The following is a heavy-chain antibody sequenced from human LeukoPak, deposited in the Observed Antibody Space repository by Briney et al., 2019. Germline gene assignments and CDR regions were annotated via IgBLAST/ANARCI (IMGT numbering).Heavy chain of an antibody. J-gene: IGHJ6*04. CDR3: ASVVRSGTTNYYCYGMDV. Sequence: ASVKVSCKASGGTFSSYAISWVRQAPGQGLEWRGGSIPIFGTANYAQKFQGRVTITADESTSTAYMELSSLRSEDTAVYYCASVVRSGTTNYYCYGMDVWGKGTTVTVSA. CDR2: SIPIFGTA. CDR1: GGTFSSYA. D-gene: IGHD1-1*01. V-gene: IGHV1-69*13.